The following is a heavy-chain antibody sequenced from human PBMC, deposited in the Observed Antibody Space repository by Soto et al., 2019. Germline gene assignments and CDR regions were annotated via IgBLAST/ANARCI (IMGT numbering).Heavy chain of an antibody. CDR1: GFTLSGYA. V-gene: IGHV3-23*01. J-gene: IGHJ6*02. Sequence: EVQLLDSGGDSVQSGASLRLSCAVSGFTLSGYAMNWVRQAPGKGLEWVSTISGSGDTTFYADSVKGRFIISRVNSKNTVSLQMNSLRVEDTAVYHCVKDLRYASGSFYPGGGMDVWGQGTTVTVSS. D-gene: IGHD3-10*01. CDR2: ISGSGDTT. CDR3: VKDLRYASGSFYPGGGMDV.